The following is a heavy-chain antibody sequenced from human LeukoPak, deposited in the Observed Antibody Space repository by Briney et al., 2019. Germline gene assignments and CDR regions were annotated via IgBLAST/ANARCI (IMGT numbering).Heavy chain of an antibody. D-gene: IGHD1-7*01. J-gene: IGHJ3*02. CDR2: VNTAGTST. V-gene: IGHV3-74*03. CDR3: ARDSPNYSNVAIDI. CDR1: GFTFSSFG. Sequence: GGSLRLSCAASGFTFSSFGMLWVRQAPGKGLVWVSHVNTAGTSTTYVDSVKGRFTISRDNAKNTLNLQMSTLRAEDTAVYYCARDSPNYSNVAIDIWGQGTMVTVSS.